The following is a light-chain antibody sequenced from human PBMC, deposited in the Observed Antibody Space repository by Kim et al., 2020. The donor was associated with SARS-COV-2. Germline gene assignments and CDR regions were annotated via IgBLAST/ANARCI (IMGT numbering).Light chain of an antibody. J-gene: IGLJ1*01. V-gene: IGLV2-14*04. Sequence: GQSITISCTGTSSDVGGYNYVSWYQQHPGKAPKLMIYDVSKRPSGVSNRFSGSKSGNTASLTISGLQAEDEADYYCSSYTSSSTFYVFGTGTKVTVL. CDR1: SSDVGGYNY. CDR3: SSYTSSSTFYV. CDR2: DVS.